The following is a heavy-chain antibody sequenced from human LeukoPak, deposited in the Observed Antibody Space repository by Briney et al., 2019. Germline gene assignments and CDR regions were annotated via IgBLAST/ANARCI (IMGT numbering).Heavy chain of an antibody. CDR2: INYSGSS. V-gene: IGHV4-59*01. CDR3: ARAVHYSGTSDQYTGGWYYFDF. CDR1: GDSINNYY. Sequence: SETLSLTCTVSGDSINNYYWSWIRQPPGKGLEWIGNINYSGSSNSNPSLKSRATISVDMSRKHFFLDLISVTAADTAVYYCARAVHYSGTSDQYTGGWYYFDFWGQGTRVTVSS. J-gene: IGHJ4*02. D-gene: IGHD3-10*01.